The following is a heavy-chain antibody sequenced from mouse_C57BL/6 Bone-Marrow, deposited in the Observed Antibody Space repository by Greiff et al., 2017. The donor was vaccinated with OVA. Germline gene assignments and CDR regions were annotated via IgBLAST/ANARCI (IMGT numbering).Heavy chain of an antibody. J-gene: IGHJ4*01. Sequence: EVKVVESGGGLVQSGRSLRLSCATSGFTFSDFYMEWVRQAPGQGLEWIAASRNKANDYTTEYSASVKGRFIVSRDTSQSFLYLQMNALRAEDTAIYYCARDANFYAMDYWGQGTSVTVSS. CDR3: ARDANFYAMDY. V-gene: IGHV7-1*01. CDR2: SRNKANDYTT. CDR1: GFTFSDFY.